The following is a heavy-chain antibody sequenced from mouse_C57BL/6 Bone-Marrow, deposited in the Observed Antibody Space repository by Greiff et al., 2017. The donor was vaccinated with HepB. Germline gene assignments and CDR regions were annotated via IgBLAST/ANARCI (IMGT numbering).Heavy chain of an antibody. J-gene: IGHJ2*01. CDR1: GYSITSGYY. Sequence: EVQLVESGPGLVKPSQSLSLTCSVTGYSITSGYYWNWIRQFPGNKLEWMGYISYDGSNNYNPSLKNRISITRDTSKNQFFLKLNSVTTEDTATYYCARDEDYYGSFDYWGQGTTLTVSS. CDR2: ISYDGSN. V-gene: IGHV3-6*01. CDR3: ARDEDYYGSFDY. D-gene: IGHD1-1*01.